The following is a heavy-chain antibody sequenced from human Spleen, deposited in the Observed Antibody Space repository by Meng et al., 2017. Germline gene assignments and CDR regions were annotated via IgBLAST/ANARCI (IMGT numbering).Heavy chain of an antibody. Sequence: EVQVVESGGGVVQPGRSLRLSCAASGFTLRNYDLHWVRQAPGKGLEWVSVMYSDGTTHYADSVKGRFTISRDDSKNTVYLQMNSLRAEDTAVYYCVPRTTYFDSWGLGTLVTVSS. CDR1: GFTLRNYD. CDR3: VPRTTYFDS. V-gene: IGHV3-66*01. J-gene: IGHJ4*02. D-gene: IGHD4-11*01. CDR2: MYSDGTT.